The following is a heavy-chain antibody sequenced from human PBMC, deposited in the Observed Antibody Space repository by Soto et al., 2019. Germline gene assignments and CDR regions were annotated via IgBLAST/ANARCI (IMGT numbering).Heavy chain of an antibody. Sequence: SVKVTFKASGGAFSSYAISWVRQAPGQGLEWMGGIIPIFGTANYARKFQGRVTITADKSTSTAYMELSSLRSEDTAVYYCVLSSRSSGWLVCDYWGQGPLVTVSS. D-gene: IGHD6-19*01. V-gene: IGHV1-69*06. CDR1: GGAFSSYA. CDR3: VLSSRSSGWLVCDY. CDR2: IIPIFGTA. J-gene: IGHJ4*02.